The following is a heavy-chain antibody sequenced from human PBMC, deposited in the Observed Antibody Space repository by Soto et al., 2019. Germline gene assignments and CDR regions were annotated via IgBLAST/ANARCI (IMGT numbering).Heavy chain of an antibody. CDR2: ISAYNGNT. CDR3: ARDRYSNYESSYGMDV. V-gene: IGHV1-18*01. J-gene: IGHJ6*02. D-gene: IGHD4-4*01. CDR1: GYTFTSYG. Sequence: QVQLVQSGAEVKKPGASVKVSCKASGYTFTSYGISWVRQAPGQGLEWMGWISAYNGNTNYAQKLQGRVTMTTGTSTSTAYMELRSLRSDDTAVYYCARDRYSNYESSYGMDVWGQGTTFTVSS.